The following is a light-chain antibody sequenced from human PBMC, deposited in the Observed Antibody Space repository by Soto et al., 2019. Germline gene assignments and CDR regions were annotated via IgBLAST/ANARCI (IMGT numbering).Light chain of an antibody. CDR3: QQYGSSPPVYT. CDR1: QSVGSSY. J-gene: IGKJ2*01. V-gene: IGKV3-20*01. CDR2: GAS. Sequence: EIVSTQSPGTLSLSPGERATLSCRASQSVGSSYIAWYQQKPGQSPRLLIYGASSRATGIPDRFSGSGSGTDFALTISRLEPEDFAVYYCQQYGSSPPVYTFGQGTKLEIK.